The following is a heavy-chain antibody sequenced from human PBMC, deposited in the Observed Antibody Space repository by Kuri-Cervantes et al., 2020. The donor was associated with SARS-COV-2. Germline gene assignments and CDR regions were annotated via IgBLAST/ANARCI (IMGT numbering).Heavy chain of an antibody. CDR2: TYYRSKWYS. CDR1: GDSVSSDSAA. D-gene: IGHD3-3*02. J-gene: IGHJ3*02. CDR3: ARAGWSNFAIKAFDI. V-gene: IGHV6-1*01. Sequence: SQTLSLTCAISGDSVSSDSAAWNWIRQSPSRGLEWLGRTYYRSKWYSDYAPSVKTRISITPDTSKNQFSVQLNSVTPEDTAVYYCARAGWSNFAIKAFDIWGQGTKVTVSS.